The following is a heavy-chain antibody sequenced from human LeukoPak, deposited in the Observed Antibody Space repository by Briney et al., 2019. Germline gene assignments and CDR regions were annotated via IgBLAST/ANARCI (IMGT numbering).Heavy chain of an antibody. CDR3: ARDRRGSSWYAIDY. V-gene: IGHV4-59*01. D-gene: IGHD6-13*01. CDR1: GGSISSYY. CDR2: IYYSGST. Sequence: PSETLSLTCTVSGGSISSYYWSWIRQPPGKGLEWIGYIYYSGSTNYNPSLKSRVTISVDTSKNQFSLKLSSVTAADTAVYYCARDRRGSSWYAIDYWGQGTLVTVS. J-gene: IGHJ4*02.